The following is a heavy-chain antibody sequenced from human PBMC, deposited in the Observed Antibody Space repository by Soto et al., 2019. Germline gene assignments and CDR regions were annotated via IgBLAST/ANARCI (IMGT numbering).Heavy chain of an antibody. J-gene: IGHJ4*02. CDR2: IYHSGST. CDR3: ARDKITGLFDY. Sequence: SETLSLTCGVSGGSISRGGYSWSWIRQPPGKGLEWIGYIYHSGSTNYKPSLKSRVTISVDTSKNQFSLKLTSVTAADTAVYYCARDKITGLFDYWGQGTLVTVSS. D-gene: IGHD2-8*02. V-gene: IGHV4-30-2*01. CDR1: GGSISRGGYS.